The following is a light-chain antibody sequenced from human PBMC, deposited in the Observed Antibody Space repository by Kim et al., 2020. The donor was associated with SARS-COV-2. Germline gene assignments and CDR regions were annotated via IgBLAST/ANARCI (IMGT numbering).Light chain of an antibody. Sequence: ASVGDRVPITSRASQSINSYLNWYQQKPGKAPTLLINTASNLQSGVPPRFSGRGSGTDFTLTISSLQPEDFGTYYCQQSFSTPLTFGGGTKVDIK. CDR1: QSINSY. J-gene: IGKJ4*02. V-gene: IGKV1-39*01. CDR3: QQSFSTPLT. CDR2: TAS.